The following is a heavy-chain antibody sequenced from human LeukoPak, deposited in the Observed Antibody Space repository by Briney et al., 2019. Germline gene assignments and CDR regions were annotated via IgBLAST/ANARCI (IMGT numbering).Heavy chain of an antibody. CDR1: GGTFSSYA. CDR2: IIPIFGTA. D-gene: IGHD1-26*01. J-gene: IGHJ4*02. V-gene: IGHV1-69*13. CDR3: ARDIGSGSYSNCLGY. Sequence: GASVKVSCKASGGTFSSYAISWVRQAPGQGLEWMGGIIPIFGTANYAQKFQGRVTITADESTSTAYMELSSLRSEDTAVYYCARDIGSGSYSNCLGYWGQGTLVTVSS.